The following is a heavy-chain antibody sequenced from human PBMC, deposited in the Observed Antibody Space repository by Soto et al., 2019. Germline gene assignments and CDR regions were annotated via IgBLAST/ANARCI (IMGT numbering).Heavy chain of an antibody. CDR1: GFTFSSYG. CDR3: AKGYYTAMAIDY. CDR2: ISYDGSNK. V-gene: IGHV3-30*18. D-gene: IGHD5-18*01. J-gene: IGHJ4*01. Sequence: GGSLRLSCAASGFTFSSYGMHWVRQAPGKGLEWVAVISYDGSNKYYADSVKGRFTISRDNSKNTLYLQMNSLRAEDTAVYYCAKGYYTAMAIDYWRHGTLATVSS.